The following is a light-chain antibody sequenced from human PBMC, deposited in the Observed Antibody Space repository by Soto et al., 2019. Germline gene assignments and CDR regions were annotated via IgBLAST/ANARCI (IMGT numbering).Light chain of an antibody. CDR2: DAS. CDR3: QQRINWPSIT. J-gene: IGKJ5*01. CDR1: QSVSSY. V-gene: IGKV3-11*01. Sequence: EIVLTQSPATLSLSPGERSTLSCRASQSVSSYLAWYQQKPGQAPRLLIYDASNRATGIPARFSGSGSGTDFTLTISSLEPEDFAVYHCQQRINWPSITFGQGTRLEIK.